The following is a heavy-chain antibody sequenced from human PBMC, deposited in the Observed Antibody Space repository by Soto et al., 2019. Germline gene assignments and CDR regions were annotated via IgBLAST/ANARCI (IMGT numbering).Heavy chain of an antibody. D-gene: IGHD4-17*01. CDR2: IWYDGSNK. CDR1: GFTFSSYG. CDR3: ARERRTTVVTPLDY. Sequence: QVQLVESGGGVVQPGRSLRLSCAASGFTFSSYGMHWVRQAPGKGLEWVAVIWYDGSNKYYADSVKGRFTISRDNSKNTLYLQMNSLRAEDTAVYYCARERRTTVVTPLDYWGQGTLVTVSS. J-gene: IGHJ4*02. V-gene: IGHV3-33*01.